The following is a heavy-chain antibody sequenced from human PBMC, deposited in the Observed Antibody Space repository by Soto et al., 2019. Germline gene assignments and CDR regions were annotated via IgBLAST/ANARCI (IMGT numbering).Heavy chain of an antibody. CDR1: GFTFSSYS. J-gene: IGHJ6*02. Sequence: EVQLVESGGGLVQPGGSLRLSCAASGFTFSSYSMNWVRQAPGKGLEWVSYISSSSSTIYYADSVKGRFTISRDNAKNSLYLQMNSLRDEDTAVYYCAREGGYSYGDYYYGMDVWGQGTTVTVSS. V-gene: IGHV3-48*02. CDR2: ISSSSSTI. CDR3: AREGGYSYGDYYYGMDV. D-gene: IGHD5-18*01.